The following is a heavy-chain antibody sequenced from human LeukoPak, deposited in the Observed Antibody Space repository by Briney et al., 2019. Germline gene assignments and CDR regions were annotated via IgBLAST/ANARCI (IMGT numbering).Heavy chain of an antibody. V-gene: IGHV3-74*01. CDR1: GFTVSNYW. J-gene: IGHJ4*02. CDR2: LKSDGSGP. Sequence: GGSLRLSCAVSGFTVSNYWMHWVRQAPGKGLVWVSRLKSDGSGPGYADSVKGRFTVSRDNAKNTLYLQMNSLTVEDTAVYYCARDQGYDFWSGYLYWGQGTLVTVSS. D-gene: IGHD3-3*01. CDR3: ARDQGYDFWSGYLY.